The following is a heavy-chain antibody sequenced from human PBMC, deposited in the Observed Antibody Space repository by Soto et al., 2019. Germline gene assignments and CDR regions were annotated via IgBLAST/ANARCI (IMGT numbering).Heavy chain of an antibody. V-gene: IGHV1-18*01. D-gene: IGHD3-10*01. Sequence: ASVKVSCKASGYTFTSYCISWVRQAPGQGLEWMGWISAYNGNTNYAQKLQGRVTMTTDTSTSTAYMELRSLRSDDTAVYYCARGGWTMVRGVNPNAFDIWGQGAMVTVSS. CDR2: ISAYNGNT. CDR3: ARGGWTMVRGVNPNAFDI. CDR1: GYTFTSYC. J-gene: IGHJ3*02.